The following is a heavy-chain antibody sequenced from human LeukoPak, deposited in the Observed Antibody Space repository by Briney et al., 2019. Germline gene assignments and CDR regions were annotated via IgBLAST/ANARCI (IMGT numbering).Heavy chain of an antibody. J-gene: IGHJ4*02. V-gene: IGHV3-7*01. D-gene: IGHD6-19*01. CDR1: GFTFSSYW. Sequence: GGSLRLSCAASGFTFSSYWMSWVRQAPGKGLEWVANIKQDGSEKYYVDSVKGRFTISRDNAKDSLYLQMNSLRAEDTAVYYCARFALGPIAVAPYFDYWGQGTLVTVSS. CDR2: IKQDGSEK. CDR3: ARFALGPIAVAPYFDY.